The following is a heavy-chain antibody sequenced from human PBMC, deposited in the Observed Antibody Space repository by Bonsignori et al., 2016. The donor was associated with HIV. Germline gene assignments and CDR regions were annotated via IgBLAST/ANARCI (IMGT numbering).Heavy chain of an antibody. V-gene: IGHV3-30*02. CDR2: IRYDGSNK. D-gene: IGHD7-27*01. J-gene: IGHJ4*02. Sequence: WIRQPPGKGLEWVAFIRYDGSNKYYADSVKGRFTISRDNSKNTLYLQMNSLRAEDTAVYYCALEAGDTLDYWGQGTLVTVSS. CDR3: ALEAGDTLDY.